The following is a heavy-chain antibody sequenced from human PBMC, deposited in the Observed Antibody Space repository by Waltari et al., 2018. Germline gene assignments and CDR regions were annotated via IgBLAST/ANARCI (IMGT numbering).Heavy chain of an antibody. D-gene: IGHD3-3*01. V-gene: IGHV4-39*07. CDR3: ARDGYYDFWSGFDY. CDR1: GGSLSSSSYY. CDR2: IYYSGST. Sequence: QLQLQESGPGLVKPSETLSLTCPVSGGSLSSSSYYWGWIRQPPGKGLEWIGSIYYSGSTYYNPSLKSRVTISVDTSKNQFSLKLSSVTAADTAVYYCARDGYYDFWSGFDYWGQGTLVTVSS. J-gene: IGHJ4*02.